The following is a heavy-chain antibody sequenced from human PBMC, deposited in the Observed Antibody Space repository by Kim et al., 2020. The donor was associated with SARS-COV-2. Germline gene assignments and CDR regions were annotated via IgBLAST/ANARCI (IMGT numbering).Heavy chain of an antibody. CDR1: GFTFSGYW. J-gene: IGHJ5*02. CDR3: ATEGRYNWFDP. D-gene: IGHD3-16*01. Sequence: GGSLRLSCAASGFTFSGYWMSWVRQAPGKGLEWVANIKQDGSEKYYVDSVKGRFTISRDNAKNSLYLQMNSLRAEDTAVYYCATEGRYNWFDPWGQGTLV. CDR2: IKQDGSEK. V-gene: IGHV3-7*03.